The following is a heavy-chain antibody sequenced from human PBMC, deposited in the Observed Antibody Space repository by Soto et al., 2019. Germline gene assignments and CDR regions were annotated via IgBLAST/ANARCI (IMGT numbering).Heavy chain of an antibody. Sequence: ASVKVSCKASGYTFTSYAMRWVRQAPGQRLEWMGWINAGNGNTKYSQKFQGRVTITRDTSASTAYMELSSLRSEDTAVYYCARDDIVVVPAAISSWFDPWGQGTLVTVSS. J-gene: IGHJ5*02. CDR2: INAGNGNT. V-gene: IGHV1-3*01. CDR1: GYTFTSYA. CDR3: ARDDIVVVPAAISSWFDP. D-gene: IGHD2-2*01.